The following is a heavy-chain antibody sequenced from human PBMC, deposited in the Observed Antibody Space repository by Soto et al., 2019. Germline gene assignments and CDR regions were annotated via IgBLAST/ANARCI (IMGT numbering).Heavy chain of an antibody. Sequence: EVLLVESGGGLVQPGGSLKLSCEASGFVFKDSSIHWVRQASGKGLEWVGRIRDRADSSATAYAASVNGRFTISRDESNNKAYLQMDSLKTADAAIYYCTSLISADQDYWCDGNLGTVSS. D-gene: IGHD3-10*01. CDR2: IRDRADSSAT. CDR1: GFVFKDSS. CDR3: TSLISADQDY. J-gene: IGHJ4*01. V-gene: IGHV3-73*01.